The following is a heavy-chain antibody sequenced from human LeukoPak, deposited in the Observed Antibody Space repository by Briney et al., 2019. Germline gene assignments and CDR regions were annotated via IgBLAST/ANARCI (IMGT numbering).Heavy chain of an antibody. CDR1: GYTFTSYD. J-gene: IGHJ3*02. CDR3: AREGSCYYDSSGYDWNAFDI. Sequence: ASVKVSCKASGYTFTSYDINRVRQATGQGLEWMGWMNPNSGNTGYAQKFQGRVTMTRNTSISTAYMELSSLRSEDTAVYYCAREGSCYYDSSGYDWNAFDIWGQGTMVTVSS. D-gene: IGHD3-22*01. CDR2: MNPNSGNT. V-gene: IGHV1-8*01.